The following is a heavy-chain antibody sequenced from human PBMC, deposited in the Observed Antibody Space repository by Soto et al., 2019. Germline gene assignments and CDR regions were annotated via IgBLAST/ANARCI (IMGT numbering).Heavy chain of an antibody. D-gene: IGHD5-18*01. J-gene: IGHJ4*02. Sequence: QVQLVQSGAEVRKPGSSVKVSCKASGGTFSRHAISWVRQAPGQGLEWMGGIIPIFGTANHAQKFQGRVRIIADESTSTVYMELSSLRSEDTAVYYCARSSAMVTSSVDYWGQGTLVTVSS. CDR3: ARSSAMVTSSVDY. CDR2: IIPIFGTA. V-gene: IGHV1-69*01. CDR1: GGTFSRHA.